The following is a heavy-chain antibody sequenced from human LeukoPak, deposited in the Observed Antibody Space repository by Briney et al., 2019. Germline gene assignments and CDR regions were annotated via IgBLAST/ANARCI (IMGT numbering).Heavy chain of an antibody. D-gene: IGHD3-3*01. Sequence: GRSLRLSCAASGFTFSSYGMHWVRQAPGKGLEWVAVISYDGSNKYYVDSVKGRFTISRDNSKNTLYLQMNSLRAEDTAVYYCARDSNYDFWSGYYHGYWGQETLVTVSS. V-gene: IGHV3-30*03. CDR1: GFTFSSYG. J-gene: IGHJ4*02. CDR2: ISYDGSNK. CDR3: ARDSNYDFWSGYYHGY.